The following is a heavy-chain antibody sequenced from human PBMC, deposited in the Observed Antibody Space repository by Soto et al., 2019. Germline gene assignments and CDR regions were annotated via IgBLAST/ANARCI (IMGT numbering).Heavy chain of an antibody. CDR1: GGSISSGGYY. Sequence: PSETLSLTCTVSGGSISSGGYYWSWIRQHPGKGLEWIGYIYYSGSTYYNPSLKSRVTISVDTSKNQFSLKLSSVTAADTAVYYCARSITYYYDSSGYYSDAFDIWGQGTMVTVSS. D-gene: IGHD3-22*01. CDR2: IYYSGST. J-gene: IGHJ3*02. CDR3: ARSITYYYDSSGYYSDAFDI. V-gene: IGHV4-31*03.